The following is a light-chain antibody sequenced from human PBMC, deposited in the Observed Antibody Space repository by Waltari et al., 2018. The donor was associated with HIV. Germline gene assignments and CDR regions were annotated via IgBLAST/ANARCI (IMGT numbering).Light chain of an antibody. Sequence: DIQMTQSPSPLSASVGDRVTITCRASQSISSWLAWYQQKPGKAPKLLIYKASSLESGVPSRFSGSGSGTEFTLTISSLQPDDFATYYCQQYNSYQRTFGQGTKVEIK. CDR3: QQYNSYQRT. CDR1: QSISSW. J-gene: IGKJ1*01. V-gene: IGKV1-5*03. CDR2: KAS.